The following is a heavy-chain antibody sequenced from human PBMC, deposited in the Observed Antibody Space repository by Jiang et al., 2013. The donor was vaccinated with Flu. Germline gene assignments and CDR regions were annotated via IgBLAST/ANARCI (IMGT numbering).Heavy chain of an antibody. J-gene: IGHJ6*03. CDR3: ARHSSRYNWNYLSYMDV. CDR1: GSISSSSYY. CDR2: IYYSGST. D-gene: IGHD1-7*01. Sequence: GSISSSSYYWGWIRQPPGKGLEWIGSIYYSGSTYYNPSLKSRVTISVDTSKNQFSLKLSSVTAADTAVYYCARHSSRYNWNYLSYMDVWGKGTTVTVSS. V-gene: IGHV4-39*01.